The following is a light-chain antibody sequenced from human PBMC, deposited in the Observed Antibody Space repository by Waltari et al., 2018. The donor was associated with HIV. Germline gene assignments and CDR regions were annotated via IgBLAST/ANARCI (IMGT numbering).Light chain of an antibody. CDR3: QQSYSTPT. J-gene: IGKJ2*01. V-gene: IGKV1-39*01. CDR1: QNIGTY. Sequence: DIQMTQSPPSLSEHVGDGAVISCRASQNIGTYLNWYQHMPGKPPKLLVSDATVLQTGVPSRFSGSGSGTLFTLTIASLEPADSAVYYCQQSYSTPTFGQGSKLEI. CDR2: DAT.